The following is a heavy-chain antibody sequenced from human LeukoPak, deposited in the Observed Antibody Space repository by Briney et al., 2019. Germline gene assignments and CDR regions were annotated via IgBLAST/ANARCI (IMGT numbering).Heavy chain of an antibody. J-gene: IGHJ6*03. CDR2: MNPNSGNT. Sequence: VASVKVSCKASGYTFTSYDINWVRQATGQGLEWMGWMNPNSGNTGYAQKFQGRVTITRNTSISTAYMELSSLRSEDTAVYYCARAPLWDFWSGYYPAYYYYYMDVWGKGTTVTVSS. CDR3: ARAPLWDFWSGYYPAYYYYYMDV. CDR1: GYTFTSYD. D-gene: IGHD3-3*01. V-gene: IGHV1-8*01.